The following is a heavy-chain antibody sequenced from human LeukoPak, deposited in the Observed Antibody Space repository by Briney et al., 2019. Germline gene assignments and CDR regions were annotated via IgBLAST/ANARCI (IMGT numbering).Heavy chain of an antibody. CDR1: GFTFDDYA. CDR3: AKDFHY. V-gene: IGHV3-9*01. J-gene: IGHJ4*02. CDR2: ISWNSGSI. Sequence: GGSLRLSCAASGFTFDDYAMHWVRQAPGKGLEWVSGISWNSGSIGYADSVKGRFTISRDNAKNSLYLQMNSLRAEDTALYYYAKDFHYWGQGTLVTVSS.